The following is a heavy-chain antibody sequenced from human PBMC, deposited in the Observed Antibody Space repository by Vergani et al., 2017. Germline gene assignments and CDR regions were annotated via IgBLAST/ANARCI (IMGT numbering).Heavy chain of an antibody. CDR2: IKSKIDGGTT. J-gene: IGHJ4*02. D-gene: IGHD6-19*01. Sequence: EVQLVESGGGLVKPGGSLRLSCAASGFTFSNAWMSWVRQAPGKGLEWVGRIKSKIDGGTTDYAAPVKGRFTISRDDSKNTLYLQMNSLKTEDTAVYYCTTGPPQWLVSDYWGQGTLVTVSS. V-gene: IGHV3-15*01. CDR1: GFTFSNAW. CDR3: TTGPPQWLVSDY.